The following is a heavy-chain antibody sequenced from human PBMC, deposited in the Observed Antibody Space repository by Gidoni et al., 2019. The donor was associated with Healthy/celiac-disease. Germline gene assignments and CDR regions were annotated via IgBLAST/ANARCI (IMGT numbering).Heavy chain of an antibody. Sequence: QVQLVESGGGVVQPGRSLRLPCAASGFTFSSYGMHWVRQAPGKGLEWVAVISYDGSNKYYADSVKGRFTISRDNSKNTLYLQMNSLRAEDTAVYYCAKVSGSYSPFDYWGQGTLVTVSS. J-gene: IGHJ4*02. CDR3: AKVSGSYSPFDY. D-gene: IGHD2-8*01. CDR1: GFTFSSYG. CDR2: ISYDGSNK. V-gene: IGHV3-30*18.